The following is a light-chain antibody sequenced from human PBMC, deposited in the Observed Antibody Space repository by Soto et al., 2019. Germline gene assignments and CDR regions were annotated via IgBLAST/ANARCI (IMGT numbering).Light chain of an antibody. Sequence: EIVLTQSPCTLSLSPGERATLSCRASQSVSSSYLAWYQQKPGQAPRLLIYGSSSRATGIPDRFSGSGSGTDFTLTISRLEPEDFAVYYCQQYGSSPPITFGQVTRLEIK. CDR2: GSS. CDR1: QSVSSSY. J-gene: IGKJ5*01. CDR3: QQYGSSPPIT. V-gene: IGKV3-20*01.